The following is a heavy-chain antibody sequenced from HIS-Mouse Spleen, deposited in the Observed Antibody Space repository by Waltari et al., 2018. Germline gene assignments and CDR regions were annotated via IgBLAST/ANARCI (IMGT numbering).Heavy chain of an antibody. D-gene: IGHD6-13*01. CDR1: GGPISSSSYY. CDR3: AREIPYSSSWYDWYFDL. Sequence: QLQLQESGPGLVKPSETLSLTCPVSGGPISSSSYYWGWIRQPPGKGLEWIGSNYYSGSTYYNPSLKSRVTISVDTSKNQFSLKLSSVTAADTAVYYCAREIPYSSSWYDWYFDLWGRGTLVTVSS. CDR2: NYYSGST. J-gene: IGHJ2*01. V-gene: IGHV4-39*07.